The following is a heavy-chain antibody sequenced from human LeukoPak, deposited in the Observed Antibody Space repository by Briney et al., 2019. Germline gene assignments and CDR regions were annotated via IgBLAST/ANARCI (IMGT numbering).Heavy chain of an antibody. CDR1: GGSISSYY. V-gene: IGHV4-59*01. D-gene: IGHD6-13*01. J-gene: IGHJ3*02. CDR2: IYYSGST. Sequence: SETLSLTCTVSGGSISSYYWSWIRQAPGKGLEWIGYIYYSGSTNYNPSLKRRVTISVDTSKNQFSLKRSSVTAADTAVYYCARRGYSSSCYLAFDIWGQGTMVTVSS. CDR3: ARRGYSSSCYLAFDI.